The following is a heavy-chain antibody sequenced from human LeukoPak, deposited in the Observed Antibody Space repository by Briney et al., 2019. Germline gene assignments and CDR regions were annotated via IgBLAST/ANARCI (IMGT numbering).Heavy chain of an antibody. CDR2: INQDGSEK. CDR1: GFMFSGYW. D-gene: IGHD6-19*01. CDR3: ARDFRISGWGSDY. V-gene: IGHV3-7*04. Sequence: GGSLRLSCAASGFMFSGYWMSWVRQAPGKGLEWGANINQDGSEKYYVGSVKGGFTISRDNAKNSLFFEMNSLRVEDTSVYYCARDFRISGWGSDYWGQGTLVTVSS. J-gene: IGHJ4*02.